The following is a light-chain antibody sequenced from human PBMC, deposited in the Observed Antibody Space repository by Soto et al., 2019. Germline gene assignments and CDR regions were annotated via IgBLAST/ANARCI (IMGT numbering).Light chain of an antibody. J-gene: IGKJ2*01. CDR2: GAS. Sequence: PGERATLSCRASQIIPTGFVAWFQQKSGQAARLLIYGASTRATGIPDRITGSGSGTDFTLTISRLEPEDFAVYYCQQYDTSPVTFGQGTKLEI. V-gene: IGKV3-20*01. CDR1: QIIPTGF. CDR3: QQYDTSPVT.